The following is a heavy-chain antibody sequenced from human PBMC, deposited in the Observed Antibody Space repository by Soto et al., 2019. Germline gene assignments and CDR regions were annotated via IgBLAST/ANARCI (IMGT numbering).Heavy chain of an antibody. CDR3: AEGYASMDGMDV. V-gene: IGHV1-58*01. CDR2: IVVGSGNT. Sequence: QMQLVQSGPEVKKPGTSVKVSCKASGFTFTSSAVQWVRQARGQRLEWIGWIVVGSGNTNYAQKFQERVTITRDMSTSKSYTELSSLSSEDTAVYYCAEGYASMDGMDVWGQGTTVSVS. J-gene: IGHJ6*02. D-gene: IGHD1-1*01. CDR1: GFTFTSSA.